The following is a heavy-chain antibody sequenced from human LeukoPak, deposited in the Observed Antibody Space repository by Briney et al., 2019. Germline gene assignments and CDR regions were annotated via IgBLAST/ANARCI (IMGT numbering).Heavy chain of an antibody. CDR2: ISSSSSTI. CDR3: TREGYYYGSASYYPFDY. J-gene: IGHJ4*02. V-gene: IGHV3-48*02. Sequence: GGSLRLSCAASGFTFSPYSVTWVRQAPGKGLEWLSYISSSSSTIYYADSVKGRFTISRDNAENSLYLQMNSLRDDDTAVYYCTREGYYYGSASYYPFDYWGQGTLVTVSS. CDR1: GFTFSPYS. D-gene: IGHD3-10*01.